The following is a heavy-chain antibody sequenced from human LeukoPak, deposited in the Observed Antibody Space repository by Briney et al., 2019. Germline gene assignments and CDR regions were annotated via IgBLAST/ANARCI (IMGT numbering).Heavy chain of an antibody. D-gene: IGHD3-10*01. Sequence: SETLSLTCTVSGGSISSSSYYWSWIRQPPGKGLEWIGYIYYSGSTNYNPSLKSRVTISVDTSKNQFSLKLSSVTAADTAVYYCARGRTIRVRGASFDYWGQGTLVTVSS. V-gene: IGHV4-61*05. CDR2: IYYSGST. J-gene: IGHJ4*02. CDR3: ARGRTIRVRGASFDY. CDR1: GGSISSSSYY.